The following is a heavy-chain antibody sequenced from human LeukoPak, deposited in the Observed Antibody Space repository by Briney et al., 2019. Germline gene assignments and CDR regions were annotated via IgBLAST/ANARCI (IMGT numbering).Heavy chain of an antibody. CDR1: GGSISSGDYY. Sequence: SETLSLTCTVSGGSISSGDYYWSWIRQPPGKGLEWIGYIYYSGSTYYNPSLKSRVTMSVDTSKNQFSLKLSSVTAADTAVYYCAREFVVVPAAILMGDAFDIWGQGTMVTVSS. CDR2: IYYSGST. V-gene: IGHV4-30-4*08. CDR3: AREFVVVPAAILMGDAFDI. D-gene: IGHD2-2*02. J-gene: IGHJ3*02.